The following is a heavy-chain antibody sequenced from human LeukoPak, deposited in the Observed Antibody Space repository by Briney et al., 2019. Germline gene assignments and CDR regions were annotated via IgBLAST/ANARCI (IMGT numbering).Heavy chain of an antibody. CDR2: IYYSGST. J-gene: IGHJ4*02. V-gene: IGHV4-59*08. D-gene: IGHD3-9*01. Sequence: SETLSLTCTVSGGSNSSYYWSWIRQPPGKGLEWIGYIYYSGSTNYNPSLKSRLTISVDTSKNQFSLKLSSVTAADTAVYYCARLGRDYDILTGYYHPPLWGQGTLVTVSS. CDR1: GGSNSSYY. CDR3: ARLGRDYDILTGYYHPPL.